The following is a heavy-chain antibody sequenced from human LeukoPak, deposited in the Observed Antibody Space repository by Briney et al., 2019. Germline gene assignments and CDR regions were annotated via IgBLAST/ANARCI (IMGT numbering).Heavy chain of an antibody. V-gene: IGHV3-13*01. J-gene: IGHJ2*01. Sequence: GGSLRLSCAASEFTFSSSDFHWVRQTTGKGLEWVSAIGRGGDSYYPDSVKGRFTISRENAMNSVYLQMNSLEAGDTAVYYCARETADTESPGWYFDLWGRGTLVTVSS. CDR2: IGRGGDS. D-gene: IGHD7-27*01. CDR3: ARETADTESPGWYFDL. CDR1: EFTFSSSD.